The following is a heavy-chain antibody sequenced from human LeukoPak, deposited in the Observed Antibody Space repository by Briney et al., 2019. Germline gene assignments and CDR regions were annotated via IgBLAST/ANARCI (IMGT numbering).Heavy chain of an antibody. CDR1: GFTFNDYY. Sequence: GGSLRLSCAASGFTFNDYYMSWIRQAPGKGLEWVSYISNSGGTMYYADSVKGRFTISRDNAKKSLFLQMNSLRAEDTAVYYCARVRGSYSSDSWGQGTLATVSS. V-gene: IGHV3-11*04. CDR3: ARVRGSYSSDS. CDR2: ISNSGGTM. J-gene: IGHJ4*02. D-gene: IGHD1-26*01.